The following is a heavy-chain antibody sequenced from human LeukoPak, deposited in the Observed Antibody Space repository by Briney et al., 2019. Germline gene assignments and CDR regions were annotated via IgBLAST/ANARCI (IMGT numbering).Heavy chain of an antibody. D-gene: IGHD5-18*01. CDR3: AKQGYSYGPFDY. CDR2: INYSGST. CDR1: GGSISSYY. Sequence: SETLSLTCTVSGGSISSYYWSWIRQPPGKGLEWIGYINYSGSTNYNPSLKSRVTISVDTSKKQFSLKLSSVTAADTAIYYCAKQGYSYGPFDYWSQGTLVTVSS. V-gene: IGHV4-59*08. J-gene: IGHJ4*02.